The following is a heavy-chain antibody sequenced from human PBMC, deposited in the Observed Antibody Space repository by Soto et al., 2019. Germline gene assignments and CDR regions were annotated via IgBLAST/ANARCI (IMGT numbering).Heavy chain of an antibody. CDR2: ISGSGGST. J-gene: IGHJ4*02. D-gene: IGHD4-17*01. CDR1: GFTFSSYA. Sequence: GGSLRLSCAASGFTFSSYAMSWVRQAPGKGLEWVSAISGSGGSTYYADSVKGRFTISRDNSKSTLYLQMNSLRAEDTAVYYCAKVEKAVTTYFDYWGQGTLVTVSS. CDR3: AKVEKAVTTYFDY. V-gene: IGHV3-23*01.